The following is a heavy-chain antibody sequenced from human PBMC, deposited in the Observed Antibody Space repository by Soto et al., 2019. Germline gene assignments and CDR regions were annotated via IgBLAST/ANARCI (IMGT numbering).Heavy chain of an antibody. V-gene: IGHV3-30-3*01. CDR2: ISYDGSNK. CDR3: GRDPGMEYSSSWYWGGGFDY. J-gene: IGHJ4*02. D-gene: IGHD6-13*01. Sequence: QVQLVESGGGVVQPGRSLRLSCAASGFTFSSYAMHWVRQAPGKGLEWVAVISYDGSNKYYADSVKGRFTISRDNSKNTLYLQMNSLRAEETAVYYWGRDPGMEYSSSWYWGGGFDYWGQGTLVTVSS. CDR1: GFTFSSYA.